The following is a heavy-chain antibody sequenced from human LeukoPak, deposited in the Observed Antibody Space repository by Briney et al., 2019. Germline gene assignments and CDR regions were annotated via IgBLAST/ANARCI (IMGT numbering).Heavy chain of an antibody. CDR1: GFTFSNYW. Sequence: GGSLRLSCAASGFTFSNYWMHWVRQAPGKGLVWVSRLNSDGSSTTYADSVKGRFTISRDNVKNTLYLQMNSLRAEDTAVYYCARTDPAGAFDIWGQGTMATVSS. CDR2: LNSDGSST. J-gene: IGHJ3*02. D-gene: IGHD3-10*01. V-gene: IGHV3-74*01. CDR3: ARTDPAGAFDI.